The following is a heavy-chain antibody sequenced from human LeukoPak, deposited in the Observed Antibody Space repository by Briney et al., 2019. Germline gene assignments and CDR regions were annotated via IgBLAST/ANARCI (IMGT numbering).Heavy chain of an antibody. CDR2: IWYDGSNK. Sequence: GGSLRLSCAASGFTFSGYGMHWVRQAPGKGLEWVAVIWYDGSNKYYADSVKGRFTISRDNSKNTLYLQMNSLRAEDTAVYYCARDSHNPYYDILTGYYSGWGQGTLVTVSS. J-gene: IGHJ4*02. CDR1: GFTFSGYG. V-gene: IGHV3-33*01. D-gene: IGHD3-9*01. CDR3: ARDSHNPYYDILTGYYSG.